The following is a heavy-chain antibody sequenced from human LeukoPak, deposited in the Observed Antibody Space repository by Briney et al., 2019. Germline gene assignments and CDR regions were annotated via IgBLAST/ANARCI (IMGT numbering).Heavy chain of an antibody. Sequence: GESLKISCKGSGYSFTSYWIGWVRQMPGKGLEWMGIIYPGDSDTRYSPSFQGQVTISADKSISTAYLQWSSLKASDTAMYYCARRAQAHNYYDSSGRRDAFDIWGQGTMVTVSS. CDR2: IYPGDSDT. V-gene: IGHV5-51*01. CDR3: ARRAQAHNYYDSSGRRDAFDI. D-gene: IGHD3-22*01. J-gene: IGHJ3*02. CDR1: GYSFTSYW.